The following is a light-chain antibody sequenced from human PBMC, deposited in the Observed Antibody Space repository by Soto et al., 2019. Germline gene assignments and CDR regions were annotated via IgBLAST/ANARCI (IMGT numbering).Light chain of an antibody. CDR3: QQYNSYPLT. V-gene: IGKV1-5*01. CDR1: QSISSW. CDR2: DAS. Sequence: DIQMTQSPSTLSASVGDRVTITCRASQSISSWLAWYQQKPGKAPKLLIYDASSLESGVPSRLRGSGSGTEFTLTISSLQHDHFATYYCQQYNSYPLTFGGGPKVDIK. J-gene: IGKJ4*01.